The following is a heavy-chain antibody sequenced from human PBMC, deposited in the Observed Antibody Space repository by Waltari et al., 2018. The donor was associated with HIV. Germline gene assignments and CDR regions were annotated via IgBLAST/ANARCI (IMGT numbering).Heavy chain of an antibody. CDR1: GFTFSSSW. Sequence: EVQSVESGGGLVQPGGSLRLSCAASGFTFSSSWMTWVRQAPGRGLEWVANINPDGSETYYVESAKGRFTISRDNARNSLYLQMNNLRDEDTAVYYCTRHLHWAFDYWGRGTLVTVSS. J-gene: IGHJ4*02. CDR2: INPDGSET. D-gene: IGHD2-8*02. CDR3: TRHLHWAFDY. V-gene: IGHV3-7*01.